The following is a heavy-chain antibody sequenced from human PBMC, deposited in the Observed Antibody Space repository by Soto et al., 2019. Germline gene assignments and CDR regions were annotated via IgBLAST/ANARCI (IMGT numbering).Heavy chain of an antibody. CDR3: ARSDFWSGYYTDY. D-gene: IGHD3-3*01. CDR1: GCSISSGDYH. V-gene: IGHV4-30-4*08. CDR2: VYYTGNT. J-gene: IGHJ4*02. Sequence: PSETLSLTCTFSGCSISSGDYHLSWIRKPPGKGLEWIGFVYYTGNTYYNPSLKSRVTISVDTSKNQFSLKLSSVTAADTAVYYCARSDFWSGYYTDYWGQGTLVTVLL.